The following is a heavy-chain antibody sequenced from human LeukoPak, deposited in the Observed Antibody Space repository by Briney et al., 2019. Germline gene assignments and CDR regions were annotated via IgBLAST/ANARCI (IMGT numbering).Heavy chain of an antibody. CDR1: GGSISSGGYY. V-gene: IGHV4-30-2*01. CDR2: IYHSGST. CDR3: ALTRTGTAAFDI. Sequence: PSQTLSLTCTVSGGSISSGGYYWSWIRQPPGKGLEWIGYIYHSGSTYYNPSLKSRVTISVDRSKNQFSLKLSSVTAADTAVYYCALTRTGTAAFDIWGQGTMVTVSS. D-gene: IGHD1-1*01. J-gene: IGHJ3*02.